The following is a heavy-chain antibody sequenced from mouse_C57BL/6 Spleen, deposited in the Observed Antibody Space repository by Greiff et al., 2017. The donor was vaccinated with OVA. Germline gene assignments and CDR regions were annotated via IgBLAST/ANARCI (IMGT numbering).Heavy chain of an antibody. CDR3: ARGVLRDL. CDR1: GYTFTDHC. V-gene: IGHV1-22*01. Sequence: VQLQQSGPELVKPGASVKMSCKASGYTFTDHCMHWVKQSHGKSLEWIGYIYSNNGGTSYNQKFKGKATLTVNKSASTAYMELRSLTSEDSAVYYCARGVLRDLWGTGTTVTVSS. D-gene: IGHD1-1*01. J-gene: IGHJ1*03. CDR2: IYSNNGGT.